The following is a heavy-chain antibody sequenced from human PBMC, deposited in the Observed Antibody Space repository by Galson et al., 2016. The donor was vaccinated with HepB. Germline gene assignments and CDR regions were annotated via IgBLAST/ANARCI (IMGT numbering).Heavy chain of an antibody. CDR1: GITFSDHY. V-gene: IGHV3-11*06. CDR2: INSIGYDT. J-gene: IGHJ4*02. CDR3: VGGIGWLPDY. D-gene: IGHD6-19*01. Sequence: SLRLSCAVSGITFSDHYMTWIRQAPGKGLEWISTINSIGYDTHYADSVKGRFTISRDNAKNSAFLQMNSLRGEDTAVYYCVGGIGWLPDYWGQGSLVTVSS.